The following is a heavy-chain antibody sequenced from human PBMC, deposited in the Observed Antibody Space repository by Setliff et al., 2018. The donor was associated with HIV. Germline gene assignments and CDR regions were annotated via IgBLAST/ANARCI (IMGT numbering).Heavy chain of an antibody. CDR3: ARDQVAFIAAAGTGECAFDI. V-gene: IGHV1-2*02. Sequence: GASVKVSCKASGYTFTDYFIHWVRQAPGQGLEWMGWISPHNGDRKTPQRFRGRVTMTRDTSISTVYMELSSLTSEDTAVYFCARDQVAFIAAAGTGECAFDIWGQGTMVTVSS. J-gene: IGHJ3*02. D-gene: IGHD6-13*01. CDR2: ISPHNGDR. CDR1: GYTFTDYF.